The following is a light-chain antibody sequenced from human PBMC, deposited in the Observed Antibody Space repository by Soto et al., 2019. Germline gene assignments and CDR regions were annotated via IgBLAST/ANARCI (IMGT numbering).Light chain of an antibody. J-gene: IGKJ1*01. CDR2: KAS. V-gene: IGKV1-5*03. CDR3: QQYNDNWT. Sequence: DIQMTQSPSTLSASVGDRVTITCRASQSISSWLAWYQQKPGKAPKLLIYKASTLQSGVPSRFSGIGSGIEFTFAISSLQPDDSATYYCQQYNDNWTFGQGTKVDIK. CDR1: QSISSW.